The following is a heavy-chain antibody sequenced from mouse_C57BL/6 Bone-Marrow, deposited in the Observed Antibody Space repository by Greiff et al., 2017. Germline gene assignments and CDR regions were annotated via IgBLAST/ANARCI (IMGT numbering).Heavy chain of an antibody. V-gene: IGHV1-64*01. J-gene: IGHJ4*01. Sequence: QVQLQPPGAELVKPGASVKLSFQASGYTFTNYSMHWVKPRPGQGLEWIGMMHPNGGSPDYNEKFKSEATLRVDKSSRTAYMELSSLTSEDSAVYYWARSYDYDDYTMDYWGQGTSVTVSS. CDR1: GYTFTNYS. D-gene: IGHD2-4*01. CDR2: MHPNGGSP. CDR3: ARSYDYDDYTMDY.